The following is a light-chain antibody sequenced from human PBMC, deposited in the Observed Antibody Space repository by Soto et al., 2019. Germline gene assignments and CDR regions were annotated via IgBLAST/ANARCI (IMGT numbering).Light chain of an antibody. CDR2: DVS. V-gene: IGLV2-14*01. Sequence: QSVLTQPASVSGSPGQSITISCTGTSSDVGGYNYVSWYQQHPGKAPKLMIYDVSNRPSGVSNRFSGSKSGNTASLTISGLQAEHEADYYCSSYTSSTTVVFGGGTKLTVL. CDR1: SSDVGGYNY. J-gene: IGLJ2*01. CDR3: SSYTSSTTVV.